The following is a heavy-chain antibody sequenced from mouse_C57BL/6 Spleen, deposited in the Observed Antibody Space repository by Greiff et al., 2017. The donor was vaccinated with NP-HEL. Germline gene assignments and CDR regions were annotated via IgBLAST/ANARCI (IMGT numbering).Heavy chain of an antibody. J-gene: IGHJ2*01. CDR3: ARDRTGTGYFDY. D-gene: IGHD4-1*01. Sequence: DVQLVESGGGLVKPGGSLKLSCAASGFTFSSYAMSWVRQTPEKRLEWVATISDGGSYTYYPDNVKGRFTISRDNAKNNLYLQMSHLKSEDTAMYYCARDRTGTGYFDYWGQGTTLTVSS. CDR1: GFTFSSYA. V-gene: IGHV5-4*01. CDR2: ISDGGSYT.